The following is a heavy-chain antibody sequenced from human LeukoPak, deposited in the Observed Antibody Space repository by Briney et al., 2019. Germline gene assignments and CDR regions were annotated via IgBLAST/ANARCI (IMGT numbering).Heavy chain of an antibody. J-gene: IGHJ4*02. Sequence: GGSLRLSSAASGFTFSRHAMRWGRQAPGKGLGWVAVMSHDGSNEYYADSVKGRFTISRDNSKNMLYLQVNSLRAEDAAVYYCARVIGTDGHLYYFHYWGQGALVTVSS. CDR3: ARVIGTDGHLYYFHY. V-gene: IGHV3-30*04. D-gene: IGHD5-24*01. CDR1: GFTFSRHA. CDR2: MSHDGSNE.